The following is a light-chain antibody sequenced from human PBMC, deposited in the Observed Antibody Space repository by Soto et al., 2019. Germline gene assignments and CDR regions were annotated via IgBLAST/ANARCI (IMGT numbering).Light chain of an antibody. V-gene: IGKV1-5*03. CDR2: KTS. CDR1: QSISSW. Sequence: DIHMTQSPSTLSASEGDRVTITCRASQSISSWLAWYQQKPGKAPNLLIYKTSSLESGVPSRFSGSGSGTEFTLTISSLQPDDFATYYCQHYNDYSWTFGQGTKVEIK. CDR3: QHYNDYSWT. J-gene: IGKJ1*01.